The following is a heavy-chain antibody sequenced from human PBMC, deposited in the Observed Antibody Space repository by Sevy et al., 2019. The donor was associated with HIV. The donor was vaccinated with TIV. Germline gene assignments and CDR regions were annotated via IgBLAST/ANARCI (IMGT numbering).Heavy chain of an antibody. V-gene: IGHV3-21*01. J-gene: IGHJ4*02. CDR1: GFTFSNYS. D-gene: IGHD2-2*01. CDR3: ARGSCTTTSCYLLDY. CDR2: ISGTSTYI. Sequence: GGSLRLSCAASGFTFSNYSMSWVRQAPGKGLEWVSSISGTSTYIFYADSVKGRFTISRDNAKSSVYLQMNTLRAEDTSLYYCARGSCTTTSCYLLDYRGQGTLVTVSS.